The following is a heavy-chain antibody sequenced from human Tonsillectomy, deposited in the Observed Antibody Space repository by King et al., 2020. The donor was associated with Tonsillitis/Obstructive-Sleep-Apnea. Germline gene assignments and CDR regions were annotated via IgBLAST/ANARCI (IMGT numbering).Heavy chain of an antibody. J-gene: IGHJ4*02. CDR3: AREPPVVVVAATLDY. CDR1: GYTFTSYY. Sequence: VQLVKSGAEVKKPGASVKVSCKASGYTFTSYYMHWVRQAPGQGLEWMGIINPSGGSTSYAQKFQGRVTMTRDTSTSTVYMELSSLRSEDTAVYYCAREPPVVVVAATLDYWGQGTLVTVSS. V-gene: IGHV1-46*01. D-gene: IGHD2-15*01. CDR2: INPSGGST.